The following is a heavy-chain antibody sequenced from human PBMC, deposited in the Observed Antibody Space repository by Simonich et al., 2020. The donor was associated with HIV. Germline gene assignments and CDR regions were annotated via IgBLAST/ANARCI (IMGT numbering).Heavy chain of an antibody. V-gene: IGHV3-48*02. Sequence: EVQLMESGGGLVQPGGSLRLSCAASGFTFTGYSMNWVRQAPGNGRWWISNISSSSNSIYYADTVRGRFTISRDNAKNSLNLQMNSLRDEDTAVYYCARDGGVLNYWGQGALVTVSS. CDR1: GFTFTGYS. CDR2: ISSSSNSI. J-gene: IGHJ4*02. D-gene: IGHD2-8*02. CDR3: ARDGGVLNY.